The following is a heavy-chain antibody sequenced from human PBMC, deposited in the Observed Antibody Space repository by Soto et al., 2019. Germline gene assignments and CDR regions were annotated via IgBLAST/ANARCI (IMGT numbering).Heavy chain of an antibody. V-gene: IGHV4-39*01. J-gene: IGHJ4*02. CDR3: ARRGTSFGEGNDY. CDR1: GGSISTSHYY. D-gene: IGHD3-3*01. Sequence: KTSETLSLTCTVSGGSISTSHYYWGWIRQPPGKGLEWMGSIYYTGGTYYNPSLKSRVTISVDTSKNQFSLSVTSVTAADTAVYYCARRGTSFGEGNDYWGQGMLVTVSS. CDR2: IYYTGGT.